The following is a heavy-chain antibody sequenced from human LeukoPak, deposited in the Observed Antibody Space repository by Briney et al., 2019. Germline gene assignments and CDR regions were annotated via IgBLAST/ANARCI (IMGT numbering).Heavy chain of an antibody. CDR3: ARDLPGEDKIFGVVHNGGYYMDA. V-gene: IGHV3-48*04. J-gene: IGHJ6*03. CDR2: ISSSGSTI. D-gene: IGHD3-3*01. CDR1: GFTFINAW. Sequence: PGGSLRLSCAASGFTFINAWMAWVRQAPGKGLEGVSYISSSGSTIYYADSVKGRFTISRDNAKNSLYLQMNSLRAEDTAVYYCARDLPGEDKIFGVVHNGGYYMDAWGKGTTVTVSS.